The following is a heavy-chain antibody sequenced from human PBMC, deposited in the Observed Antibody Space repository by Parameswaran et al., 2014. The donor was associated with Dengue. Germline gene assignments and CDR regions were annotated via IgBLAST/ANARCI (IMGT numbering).Heavy chain of an antibody. D-gene: IGHD5-12*01. J-gene: IGHJ3*02. Sequence: VRQMPGKGLEWVTFISSDGGDKYYADSVKGRLTISRDNAENTLYLQMDSLRAEDTAVYYCAKLMGYDPDDTFDIWGLGTMVTVSS. CDR3: AKLMGYDPDDTFDI. V-gene: IGHV3-30*18. CDR2: ISSDGGDK.